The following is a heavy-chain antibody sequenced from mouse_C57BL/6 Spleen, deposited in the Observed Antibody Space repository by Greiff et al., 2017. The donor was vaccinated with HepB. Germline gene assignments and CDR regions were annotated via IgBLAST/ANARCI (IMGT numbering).Heavy chain of an antibody. Sequence: QVQLQQSGAELVRPGASVTLSCKASGYTFTDYEMHWVKQTPVHGLEWIGAIDPETGGTAYNQKFKGKAILTADKSSSTAYMELRSLTSEDSAVYYCTELGHYAMDYWGQGTSVTVSS. CDR1: GYTFTDYE. J-gene: IGHJ4*01. V-gene: IGHV1-15*01. D-gene: IGHD4-1*01. CDR3: TELGHYAMDY. CDR2: IDPETGGT.